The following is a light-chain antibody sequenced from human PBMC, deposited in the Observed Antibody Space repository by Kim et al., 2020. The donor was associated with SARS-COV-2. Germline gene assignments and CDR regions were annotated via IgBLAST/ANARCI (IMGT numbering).Light chain of an antibody. Sequence: ASTGDRVNITCRASQGVSSYLAWYQQKPGKAPRLLIYATSTLQSGVPSRFSGSGSGTDFTLTITCLQSEDFATYYCQQYYSSPPTFGGGTKVDIK. CDR3: QQYYSSPPT. J-gene: IGKJ4*01. V-gene: IGKV1-8*01. CDR1: QGVSSY. CDR2: ATS.